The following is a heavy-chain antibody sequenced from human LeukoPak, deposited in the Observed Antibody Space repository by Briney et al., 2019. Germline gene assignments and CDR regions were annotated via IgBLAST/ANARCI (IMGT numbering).Heavy chain of an antibody. V-gene: IGHV3-7*01. J-gene: IGHJ5*02. CDR3: ARDLRRPRFLGWLLEFWFDP. Sequence: GGSLRLSCAASGFTFSSYWMSWVRQAPGKGLEWVANIKQDGSEKYYVYSVKGRFTISRDNAKNSLYQQMNSLRAEDTAVYYCARDLRRPRFLGWLLEFWFDPWGQGTLVTVSS. CDR1: GFTFSSYW. CDR2: IKQDGSEK. D-gene: IGHD3-3*01.